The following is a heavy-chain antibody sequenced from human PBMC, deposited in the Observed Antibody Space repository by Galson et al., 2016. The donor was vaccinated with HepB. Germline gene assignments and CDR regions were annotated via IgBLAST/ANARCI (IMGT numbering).Heavy chain of an antibody. CDR2: IYYSGNT. J-gene: IGHJ5*02. D-gene: IGHD3-10*01. CDR3: ARGRLLWFGELRAATFDP. CDR1: GGSISSGDYY. V-gene: IGHV4-31*03. Sequence: TLSLTCTVSGGSISSGDYYWNWIRQHPGKGLEWIGYIYYSGNTYYNPSPKSRVTMSVDTSKNPLSLKVNSVTAADTAVYYRARGRLLWFGELRAATFDPWGQGTQVTVSS.